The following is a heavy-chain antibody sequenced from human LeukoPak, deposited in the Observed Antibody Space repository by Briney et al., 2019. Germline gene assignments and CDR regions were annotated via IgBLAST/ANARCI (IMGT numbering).Heavy chain of an antibody. CDR2: IIPIFGTA. Sequence: ASVKVSCKTSGGTFSSDIISWVRQAPGQGLEWMGGIIPIFGTANYAQKFQGRVTITADESTSTAYMELSSLRSEDTAVYYCARNTYGYKFSMDVWGRGTTVTVSS. D-gene: IGHD5-24*01. J-gene: IGHJ6*03. CDR1: GGTFSSDI. V-gene: IGHV1-69*13. CDR3: ARNTYGYKFSMDV.